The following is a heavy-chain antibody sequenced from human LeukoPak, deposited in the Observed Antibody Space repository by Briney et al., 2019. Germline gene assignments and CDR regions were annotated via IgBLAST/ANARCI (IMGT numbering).Heavy chain of an antibody. V-gene: IGHV3-30*18. J-gene: IGHJ4*02. Sequence: GGSLRLSCAVSGATFSNHGVHWVRQAAGKGLEWVAFISKDGSKKYYGGSVTGRFITSRDNSRNTVYLQMDSLRPEDTAVYYCAKDKGWSRVIDYWGQGTLVTVAS. CDR2: ISKDGSKK. CDR1: GATFSNHG. D-gene: IGHD2-15*01. CDR3: AKDKGWSRVIDY.